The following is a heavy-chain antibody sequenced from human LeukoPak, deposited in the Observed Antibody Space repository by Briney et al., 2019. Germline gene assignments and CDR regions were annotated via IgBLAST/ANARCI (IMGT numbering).Heavy chain of an antibody. V-gene: IGHV3-30*04. Sequence: GGSLRLSCAASGFTFSSYAMHWVRQAPGKRLEWVAVISYDGSNKYYADSVKGRFTISRDNSKNTLYLQMNSLRAEDTAVYYCARETLYYFDYWGQGTLVTVSS. J-gene: IGHJ4*02. CDR1: GFTFSSYA. CDR3: ARETLYYFDY. CDR2: ISYDGSNK.